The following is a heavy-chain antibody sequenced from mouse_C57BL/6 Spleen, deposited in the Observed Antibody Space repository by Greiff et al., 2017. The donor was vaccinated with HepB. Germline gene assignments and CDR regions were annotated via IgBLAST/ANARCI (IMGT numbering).Heavy chain of an antibody. CDR1: GYTFTSYW. Sequence: VQLQQPGAELVKPGASVKLSCKASGYTFTSYWMHWVKQRPGQGLEWIGMIPPNSGSTNYNEKFKSKATLTVDKSSSTAYMQLSSLTSEDSAVYYCARRDDSWFAYWGQGTLVTVSA. CDR2: IPPNSGST. D-gene: IGHD2-4*01. CDR3: ARRDDSWFAY. V-gene: IGHV1-64*01. J-gene: IGHJ3*01.